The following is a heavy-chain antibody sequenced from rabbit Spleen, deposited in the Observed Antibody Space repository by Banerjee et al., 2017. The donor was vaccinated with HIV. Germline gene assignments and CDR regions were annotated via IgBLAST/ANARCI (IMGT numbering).Heavy chain of an antibody. CDR3: ARDTSSSFSSYGMDL. V-gene: IGHV1S40*01. CDR1: GVSFSISSY. J-gene: IGHJ6*01. Sequence: QSLEESGGDLVKPGASLTLTCTASGVSFSISSYMCWVRQAPGKGLEWIACIDAGSSTFTYFATWAKGRFTISKTSSTTVTLQMTRLTAADTATYFCARDTSSSFSSYGMDLWGPGTLVT. D-gene: IGHD1-1*01. CDR2: IDAGSSTFT.